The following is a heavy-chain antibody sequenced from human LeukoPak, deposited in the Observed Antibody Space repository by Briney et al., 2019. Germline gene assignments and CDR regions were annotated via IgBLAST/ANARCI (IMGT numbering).Heavy chain of an antibody. V-gene: IGHV1-69*13. CDR2: IIAIFGTA. CDR1: GGTFSSYA. D-gene: IGHD3-22*01. CDR3: AGRPNYYDSSGYVGAFDI. J-gene: IGHJ3*02. Sequence: SVKVSCKASGGTFSSYAISWVRQAPGQGLEWMGGIIAIFGTANYAQKFQGRVTITADESTSTAYMELSSLRSEDTAVYYCAGRPNYYDSSGYVGAFDIWGQGTMVTVSS.